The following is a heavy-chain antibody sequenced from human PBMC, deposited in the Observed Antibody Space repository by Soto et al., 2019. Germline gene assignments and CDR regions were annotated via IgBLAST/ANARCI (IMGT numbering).Heavy chain of an antibody. CDR2: ISPTGDNT. CDR1: EFMFSSYA. Sequence: VGSLRLSCEASEFMFSSYAMSWVRQAPGKGLEWVSTISPTGDNTYYADSVKGRFTLSRDNSKDTLSLQMNSLTTEDTAIYYCAKAKSLRAVRGSSFDYWGQGALVTVSS. J-gene: IGHJ4*02. CDR3: AKAKSLRAVRGSSFDY. V-gene: IGHV3-23*01. D-gene: IGHD6-19*01.